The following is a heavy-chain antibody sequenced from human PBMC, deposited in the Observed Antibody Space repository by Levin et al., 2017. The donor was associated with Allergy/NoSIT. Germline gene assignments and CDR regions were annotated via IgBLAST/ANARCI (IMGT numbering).Heavy chain of an antibody. CDR2: ITIATTT. CDR1: GFTFSSYA. CDR3: AKCVVWGSGWRNYFDP. V-gene: IGHV3-23*01. D-gene: IGHD6-19*01. Sequence: GGSLRLSCAASGFTFSSYAMSWVRQAPGKGLEWVSTITIATTTYYADSVKGRFTISRDNAKNTLYLQVNSLRAEDTAVYYCAKCVVWGSGWRNYFDPWGQGTLVTVSS. J-gene: IGHJ5*02.